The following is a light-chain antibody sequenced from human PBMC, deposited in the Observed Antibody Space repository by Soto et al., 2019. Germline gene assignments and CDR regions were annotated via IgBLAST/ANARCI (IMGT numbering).Light chain of an antibody. CDR2: DVS. CDR1: QDIRGA. CDR3: QQFNSYPVT. Sequence: AIQVTQSPSSLSASVGDRVTITCLASQDIRGALAWYQQKPGKPPELLIYDVSTLENGVPSRFSGDSSGTQFTLTISGLQPEDFGTYYCQQFNSYPVTFGHGTRLDIK. J-gene: IGKJ5*01. V-gene: IGKV1-13*02.